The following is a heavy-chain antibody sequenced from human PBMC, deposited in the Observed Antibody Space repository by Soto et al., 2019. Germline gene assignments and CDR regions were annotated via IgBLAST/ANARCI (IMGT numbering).Heavy chain of an antibody. CDR2: ISAYNGNT. Sequence: GASVKVSCKASGYTLTSYGISWVRQAPGQGLEWMGWISAYNGNTNYAQKLQGRVTMTTDTSTSTAYMELRSLRSDDTAVYYCARRGYDFWSGYLYYFDYWGQGTLVTVSS. D-gene: IGHD3-3*01. CDR3: ARRGYDFWSGYLYYFDY. CDR1: GYTLTSYG. V-gene: IGHV1-18*01. J-gene: IGHJ4*02.